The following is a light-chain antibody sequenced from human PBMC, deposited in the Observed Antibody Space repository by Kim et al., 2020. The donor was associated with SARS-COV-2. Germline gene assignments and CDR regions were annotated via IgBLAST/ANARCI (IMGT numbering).Light chain of an antibody. CDR2: GAS. J-gene: IGKJ5*01. CDR3: QQYDVWPPIT. Sequence: SQGERATLPCRASQAVNYNLAGYQEKPGQAHRLLIYGASTRATGIPARVSGSGSGTEFTLTISSLQSEDSAVYYCQQYDVWPPITFGQGTRLEIK. V-gene: IGKV3-15*01. CDR1: QAVNYN.